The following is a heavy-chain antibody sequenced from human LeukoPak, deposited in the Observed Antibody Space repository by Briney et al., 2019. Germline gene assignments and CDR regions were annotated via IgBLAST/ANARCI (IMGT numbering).Heavy chain of an antibody. CDR3: ATHARVGAQISS. J-gene: IGHJ5*02. Sequence: GESLKISCKASGYSFTNYWIGWVRQMPGKGLEWMGIIYPGDSDTRYSPSFQGQVTISVDKSITTAYLQWSSLKASDTAMYYCATHARVGAQISSWGQGTLVTVSS. D-gene: IGHD1-26*01. CDR2: IYPGDSDT. CDR1: GYSFTNYW. V-gene: IGHV5-51*01.